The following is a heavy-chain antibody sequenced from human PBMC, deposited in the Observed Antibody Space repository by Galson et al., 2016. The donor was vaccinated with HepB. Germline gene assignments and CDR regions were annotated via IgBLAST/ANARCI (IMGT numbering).Heavy chain of an antibody. J-gene: IGHJ4*02. CDR3: ARDVAYEALDC. V-gene: IGHV3-7*04. D-gene: IGHD3-22*01. Sequence: SVEGRFSISRDHAKNSLSLQMDSLRAEDTAVYYCARDVAYEALDCWGQGTLVTVSS.